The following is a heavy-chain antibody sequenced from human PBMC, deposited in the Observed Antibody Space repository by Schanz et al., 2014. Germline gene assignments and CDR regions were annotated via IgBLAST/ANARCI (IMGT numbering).Heavy chain of an antibody. D-gene: IGHD3-22*01. V-gene: IGHV1-46*03. CDR3: AGAFDSSGYYFDY. CDR1: GYTFTNFY. Sequence: QVQLVQSGAEVHKPGASLKISCKASGYTFTNFYIHWVRQAPGQGLEWVGIINPSVRGTHFAREFQGRVTVTSDTSTSTVYMELSGLRSEDTAVYYCAGAFDSSGYYFDYWGQGTLXTVSS. CDR2: INPSVRGT. J-gene: IGHJ4*02.